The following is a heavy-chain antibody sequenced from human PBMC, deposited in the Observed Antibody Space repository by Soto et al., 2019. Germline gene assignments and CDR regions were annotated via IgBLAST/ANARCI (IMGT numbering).Heavy chain of an antibody. CDR1: GFTFSSYA. D-gene: IGHD6-13*01. CDR3: ARRRIAAAGFGMDV. V-gene: IGHV3-30-3*01. Sequence: PAGSLRLSCAASGFTFSSYAMHWVRQAPGKGLEWVAVISYDGSNKYYADSVKGRFTISRDDSKNTLYLQMNSLRAEDTAVYYCARRRIAAAGFGMDVWGQGTTVTVSS. CDR2: ISYDGSNK. J-gene: IGHJ6*02.